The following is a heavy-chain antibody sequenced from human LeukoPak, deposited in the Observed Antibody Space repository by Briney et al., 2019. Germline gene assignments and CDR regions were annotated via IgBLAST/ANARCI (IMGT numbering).Heavy chain of an antibody. V-gene: IGHV4-59*01. CDR1: GGSISSYY. J-gene: IGHJ4*02. Sequence: KPSETLSLTCTVSGGSISSYYWSWIRQPPGKGLEWIGYIYYSGSTNYNPSLKSRVTISVDTSKNQFPLKLSSVTAADTAVYYCARGLGDWLRFFDYWGQGTLVTVSS. D-gene: IGHD2-21*02. CDR3: ARGLGDWLRFFDY. CDR2: IYYSGST.